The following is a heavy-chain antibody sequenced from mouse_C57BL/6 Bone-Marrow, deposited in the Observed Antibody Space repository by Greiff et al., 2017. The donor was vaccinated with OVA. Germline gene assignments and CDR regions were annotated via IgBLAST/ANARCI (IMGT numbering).Heavy chain of an antibody. V-gene: IGHV1-59*01. J-gene: IGHJ1*03. CDR2: IDPSDSYT. CDR1: GYTFTSYW. D-gene: IGHD2-2*01. CDR3: ARSFDGDDAWLYFDV. Sequence: QVQLQQPGAELVRPGISVKLSCKASGYTFTSYWMHWVKQRPGQGLEWIGVIDPSDSYTNYNQKFKGKATLTVDTSSSTAYMQLSSLPSEDSAVYYCARSFDGDDAWLYFDVWGTGTTVTVSS.